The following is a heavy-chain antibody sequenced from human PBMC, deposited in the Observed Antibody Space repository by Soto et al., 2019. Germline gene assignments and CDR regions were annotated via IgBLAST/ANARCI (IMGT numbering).Heavy chain of an antibody. CDR1: GYTFTSYD. CDR3: ARGPSKRRPIGAYYFDY. D-gene: IGHD6-25*01. Sequence: ASVKVSCKASGYTFTSYDINWARQATGQGLEWMGWMNPNSGNTGYAQKFQGRVTMTRNTSISTAYMELSSLRSEDTAVYYCARGPSKRRPIGAYYFDYWGQGTLVTVSS. J-gene: IGHJ4*02. CDR2: MNPNSGNT. V-gene: IGHV1-8*01.